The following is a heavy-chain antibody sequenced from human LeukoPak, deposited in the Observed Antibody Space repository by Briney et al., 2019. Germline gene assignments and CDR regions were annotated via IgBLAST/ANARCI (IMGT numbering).Heavy chain of an antibody. Sequence: SETLSLTCAVYGGSFSGYYWSWIRQPPGKGLEWIGEINHSGSTNYNPSLKSRVTISVDTSKNQFSLKLSSVTAADTAVYYCARDLDNRSFDYWGQGTLVTVSS. J-gene: IGHJ4*02. V-gene: IGHV4-34*01. CDR1: GGSFSGYY. CDR2: INHSGST. D-gene: IGHD2-2*03. CDR3: ARDLDNRSFDY.